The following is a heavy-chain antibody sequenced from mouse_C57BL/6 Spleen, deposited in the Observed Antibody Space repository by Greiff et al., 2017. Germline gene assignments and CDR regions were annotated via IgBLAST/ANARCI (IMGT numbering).Heavy chain of an antibody. Sequence: QVQLQQPGAELVKPGASVKLSCKASGYTFTSYWMQWVKQRPGQGLEWIGEIDPSDSYTNYNQKFKGKATLTVDTSSSTAYMQLSSLTSEDSAVYYCARRATYAMDYWGQGTSVTVSS. V-gene: IGHV1-50*01. J-gene: IGHJ4*01. CDR2: IDPSDSYT. D-gene: IGHD3-1*01. CDR3: ARRATYAMDY. CDR1: GYTFTSYW.